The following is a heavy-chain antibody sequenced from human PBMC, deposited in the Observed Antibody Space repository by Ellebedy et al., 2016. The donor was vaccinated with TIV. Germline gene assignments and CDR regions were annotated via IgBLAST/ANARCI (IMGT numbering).Heavy chain of an antibody. CDR1: GDSISSYY. D-gene: IGHD3-10*01. Sequence: GSLRLXXTVSGDSISSYYWSWIRQPPGKGLEWIGYIYYSGGTNYNPSFKSRVTISVDTSKNQFSLKLSSVTAADTAMYYCARGWFGELLYTFDLWGQGTLVTVSS. CDR2: IYYSGGT. CDR3: ARGWFGELLYTFDL. V-gene: IGHV4-59*01. J-gene: IGHJ3*01.